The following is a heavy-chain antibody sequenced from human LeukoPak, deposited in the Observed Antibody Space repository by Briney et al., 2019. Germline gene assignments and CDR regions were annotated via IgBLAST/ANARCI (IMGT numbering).Heavy chain of an antibody. CDR3: ARGSSNAFDI. J-gene: IGHJ3*02. V-gene: IGHV1-2*02. CDR1: GYTFTGYY. D-gene: IGHD6-6*01. Sequence: ASVTVSCKASGYTFTGYYIHWVRQAPGQGLEWMAWINPNSGDTNYAHKFQGRVTMTRDTSITTAYMELSRLRSDDTAVYYCARGSSNAFDIWGQGTMVTVSS. CDR2: INPNSGDT.